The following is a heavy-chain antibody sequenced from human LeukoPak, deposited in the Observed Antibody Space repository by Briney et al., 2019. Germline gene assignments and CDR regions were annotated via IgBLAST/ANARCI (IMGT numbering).Heavy chain of an antibody. CDR2: INPNSGGT. D-gene: IGHD2-15*01. V-gene: IGHV1-2*02. CDR3: ARYGSDGWRWGYCSGGSCYSLVY. Sequence: VSVKVSCKASGYTFTDYYMHWVRQAPGQGLEWMGWINPNSGGTNYAQKFQGRVTMTRDTSISTAYMELSRLRSDDTAVYYCARYGSDGWRWGYCSGGSCYSLVYWGQGTLVTVSS. J-gene: IGHJ4*02. CDR1: GYTFTDYY.